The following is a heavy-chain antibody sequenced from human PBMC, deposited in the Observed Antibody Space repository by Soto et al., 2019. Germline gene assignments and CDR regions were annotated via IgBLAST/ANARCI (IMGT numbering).Heavy chain of an antibody. D-gene: IGHD2-15*01. CDR1: GYTFTSYG. CDR3: AKTGYCSGGSCRNWFDP. J-gene: IGHJ5*02. CDR2: ISAYNGNT. V-gene: IGHV1-18*01. Sequence: ASGKVSCKGSGYTFTSYGTSWVRQAPGPGLEWMGWISAYNGNTNYAQKLQGRVTMTTDTSTSTAYMELRSLRSDDTAVYYCAKTGYCSGGSCRNWFDPWGQGTLVTVS.